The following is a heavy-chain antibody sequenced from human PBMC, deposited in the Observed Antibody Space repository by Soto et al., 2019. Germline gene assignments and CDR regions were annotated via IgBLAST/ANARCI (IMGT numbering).Heavy chain of an antibody. Sequence: SETLSLTSTASGGSISSSYWSWFRQPPGKGLEWIGYIYYSGSTNYNPSLKSRVTISVDTSKNQFSLKLSSVTAADTAVYYCARQQWLVLNAFDIWGQGTMVT. D-gene: IGHD6-19*01. CDR3: ARQQWLVLNAFDI. CDR2: IYYSGST. J-gene: IGHJ3*02. CDR1: GGSISSSY. V-gene: IGHV4-59*01.